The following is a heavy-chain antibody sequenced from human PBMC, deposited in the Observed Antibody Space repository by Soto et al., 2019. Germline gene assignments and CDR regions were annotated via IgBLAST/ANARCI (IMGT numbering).Heavy chain of an antibody. V-gene: IGHV3-74*01. D-gene: IGHD3-22*01. J-gene: IGHJ3*02. CDR2: ISSDGRST. CDR1: GFTFSSYW. CDR3: ARCWYYYDRSSYFSGDDYDI. Sequence: EVQLVESGGGLVQPGGSLRLSCEASGFTFSSYWMHWVRQGPRKELVWVSRISSDGRSTNYADSVKGRFTISRDNSVNMLYVQLNSLRAEDSAVYFCARCWYYYDRSSYFSGDDYDIWGHGTMVTVSS.